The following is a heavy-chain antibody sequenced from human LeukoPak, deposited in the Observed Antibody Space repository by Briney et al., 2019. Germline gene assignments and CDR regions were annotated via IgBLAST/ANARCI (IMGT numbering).Heavy chain of an antibody. CDR1: GFTFSNAW. D-gene: IGHD2-2*01. J-gene: IGHJ6*02. V-gene: IGHV3-15*01. CDR3: AKGGYCSPTSCTPWAMDV. CDR2: IKSKIDGGAT. Sequence: KPGGSLRLSCEASGFTFSNAWMGWVRKSPGKGLEGVGRIKSKIDGGATDYAAPAKGRSTISREDSKNTLYLQMNSLRAVDTAVYYCAKGGYCSPTSCTPWAMDVWGQGNTVTVSS.